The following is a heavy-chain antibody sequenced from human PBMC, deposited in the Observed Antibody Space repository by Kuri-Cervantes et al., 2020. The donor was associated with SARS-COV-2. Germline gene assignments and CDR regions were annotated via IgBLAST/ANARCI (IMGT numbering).Heavy chain of an antibody. CDR1: GYTLTELS. V-gene: IGHV1-24*01. CDR2: FDPEDGET. J-gene: IGHJ5*02. Sequence: ASVKVSCKVSGYTLTELSMHWVRQAPGKGLEWMGGFDPEDGETIYAQKFQGRVTMTEDTSTDTAYMELSSLRSEDTAVYYCATLCRSCVIVGATRPPYWFDPWGQGTLVTVSS. D-gene: IGHD1-26*01. CDR3: ATLCRSCVIVGATRPPYWFDP.